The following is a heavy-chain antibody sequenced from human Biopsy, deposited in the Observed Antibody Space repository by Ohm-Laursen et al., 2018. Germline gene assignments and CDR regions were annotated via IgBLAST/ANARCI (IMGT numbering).Heavy chain of an antibody. V-gene: IGHV3-9*01. CDR1: GFTFDDYA. J-gene: IGHJ6*02. D-gene: IGHD1-14*01. CDR2: ISWNSDSI. CDR3: AKDRYTGKYYYYYGMDV. Sequence: SLRLSCAASGFTFDDYAMHWVRQAPGKGLEWVSGISWNSDSIGYADSVKGRFTISRDNAKKSLYLQMNSPRAEDTALYYCAKDRYTGKYYYYYGMDVWGQGTTVSVSS.